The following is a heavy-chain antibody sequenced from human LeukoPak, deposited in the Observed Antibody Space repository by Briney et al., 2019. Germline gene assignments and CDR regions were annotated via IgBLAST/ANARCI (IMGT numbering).Heavy chain of an antibody. Sequence: SETLSLTCTVSGGSISSSSYYWGWIRQPPGKGLEWIGSIYYSGSTYYNPSLKSRVTISVDTSKNQFSLKLSSVTAADTAVYYCARDFAYYYGSGSFNFDYWGQGTLVTVSS. CDR1: GGSISSSSYY. J-gene: IGHJ4*02. V-gene: IGHV4-39*07. D-gene: IGHD3-10*01. CDR2: IYYSGST. CDR3: ARDFAYYYGSGSFNFDY.